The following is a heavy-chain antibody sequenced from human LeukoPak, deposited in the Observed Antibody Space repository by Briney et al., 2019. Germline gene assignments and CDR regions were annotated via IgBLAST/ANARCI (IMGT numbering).Heavy chain of an antibody. Sequence: SETLSLTCTVSGGSISSSSFYWDWIRQPPGKGLEWIAAIYYSGSTYYNPSLKSRVTISVDTSKNQFSLRLSSVTAADTAIYYCARHGAHYYSGSWSYYTTAFDSWGQGTLVTVSS. J-gene: IGHJ4*02. CDR1: GGSISSSSFY. D-gene: IGHD3-10*01. V-gene: IGHV4-39*01. CDR3: ARHGAHYYSGSWSYYTTAFDS. CDR2: IYYSGST.